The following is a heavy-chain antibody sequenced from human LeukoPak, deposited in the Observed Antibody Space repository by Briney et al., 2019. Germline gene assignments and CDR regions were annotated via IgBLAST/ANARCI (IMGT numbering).Heavy chain of an antibody. Sequence: PGGPLRLSCAASGFIFSSYPMRWVRQAPGLGLQWVAVISHDGSNKFYEDSVKGRFTISRDNSKSTLYLHLNIPRPEDTAMYYCTRSVVTTADFDYWGQGTLVTVSS. CDR3: TRSVVTTADFDY. J-gene: IGHJ4*02. V-gene: IGHV3-30*01. CDR1: GFIFSSYP. CDR2: ISHDGSNK. D-gene: IGHD2-21*02.